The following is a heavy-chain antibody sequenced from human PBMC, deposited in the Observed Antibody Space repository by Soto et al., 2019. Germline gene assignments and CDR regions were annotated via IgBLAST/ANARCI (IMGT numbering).Heavy chain of an antibody. CDR2: ISAYNGNT. V-gene: IGHV1-18*01. J-gene: IGHJ6*03. CDR3: ARDWFIAARRGSYYYCYMDV. Sequence: GASVKVSCKASGYTFTSYAMHWVRQAPGQRLEWMGWISAYNGNTNYAQKLQGRVTMTTDTSTSTAYMELRSLRSDDTAVYYCARDWFIAARRGSYYYCYMDVWDKGTTVTVSS. D-gene: IGHD6-6*01. CDR1: GYTFTSYA.